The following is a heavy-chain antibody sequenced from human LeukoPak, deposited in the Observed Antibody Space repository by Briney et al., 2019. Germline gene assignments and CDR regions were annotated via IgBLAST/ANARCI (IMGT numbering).Heavy chain of an antibody. J-gene: IGHJ4*02. CDR3: AKTYYSDSFDY. Sequence: GGSLRLSCAASGFTFRSYAMNWVRQAPGKGLGWVSVISDTGGSTYYAASVKGRFTISRDNSKNTLYLQMNSLRAEDTAVYYCAKTYYSDSFDYWGQGTLVTVSS. CDR1: GFTFRSYA. CDR2: ISDTGGST. D-gene: IGHD3-22*01. V-gene: IGHV3-23*01.